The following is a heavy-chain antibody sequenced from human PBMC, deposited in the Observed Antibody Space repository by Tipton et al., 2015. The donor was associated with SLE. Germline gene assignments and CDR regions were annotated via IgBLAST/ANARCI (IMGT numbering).Heavy chain of an antibody. CDR3: ARHVPELGYYYYGMDV. V-gene: IGHV4-34*01. D-gene: IGHD1-14*01. CDR2: FSHGGLSSGST. CDR1: GGSFSGNY. J-gene: IGHJ6*02. Sequence: TLSLTCAVHGGSFSGNYWTWIRQPPGKGLEWIGDFSHGGLSSGSTNYNPSLKSRVTISVDTSKNQISLRLSSVTAADTAVYYCARHVPELGYYYYGMDVWGQGTTVTVSS.